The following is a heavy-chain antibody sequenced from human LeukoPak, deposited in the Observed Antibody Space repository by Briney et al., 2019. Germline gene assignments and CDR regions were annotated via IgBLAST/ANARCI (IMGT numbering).Heavy chain of an antibody. D-gene: IGHD4-17*01. J-gene: IGHJ3*02. CDR3: AKDPTVRTFDI. CDR2: IGASGGST. CDR1: GFTFSSYA. V-gene: IGHV3-23*01. Sequence: GGSLRLSCATSGFTFSSYAMSWVRQAPGKGLEWVSGIGASGGSTYYADSVKGRFTISRDNSKNTLYLQMNSLRAEDTAVYYCAKDPTVRTFDIWGQGTMVTVSS.